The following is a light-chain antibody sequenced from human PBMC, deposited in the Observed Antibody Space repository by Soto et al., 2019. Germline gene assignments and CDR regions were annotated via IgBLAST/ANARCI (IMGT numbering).Light chain of an antibody. CDR3: QQYNSYSRT. CDR1: QSISSW. CDR2: KAS. V-gene: IGKV1-5*03. Sequence: DIQMTQSPSTLSASVGDRVTITCRASQSISSWLAWHQQKPGKAPKLLIYKASSLKSGVPSRFSGSGSGTEFTLTISSLQPDDFATYYCQQYNSYSRTFGQGTKVEIK. J-gene: IGKJ1*01.